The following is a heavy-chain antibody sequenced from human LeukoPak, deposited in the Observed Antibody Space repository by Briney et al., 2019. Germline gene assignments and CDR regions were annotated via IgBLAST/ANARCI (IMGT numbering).Heavy chain of an antibody. J-gene: IGHJ6*02. CDR1: GFTFSSYA. CDR3: ARVGWIQLWLSDYYGMDV. Sequence: GSLRLSCAASGFTFSSYAMHWVRQAPGKGLEWVAVISYDGSNKYYADSVKGRFTISRDNSKNTLYLQMNSLRAEDTAVYYRARVGWIQLWLSDYYGMDVWGQGTTVTVSS. V-gene: IGHV3-30-3*01. D-gene: IGHD5-18*01. CDR2: ISYDGSNK.